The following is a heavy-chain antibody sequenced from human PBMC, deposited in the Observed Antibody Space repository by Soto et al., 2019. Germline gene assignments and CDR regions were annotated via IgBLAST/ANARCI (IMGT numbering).Heavy chain of an antibody. CDR3: AKGSATSRPYYFDY. J-gene: IGHJ4*02. Sequence: GSLRLSCVASGFTFSSYAMSWVRQAPGKGLEWVSAITGDGGDTFHADSVRGRPTISRDNSRNTLYLQMDSLRAEDTALYYCAKGSATSRPYYFDYWGQGTLVTVSS. CDR2: ITGDGGDT. CDR1: GFTFSSYA. V-gene: IGHV3-23*01.